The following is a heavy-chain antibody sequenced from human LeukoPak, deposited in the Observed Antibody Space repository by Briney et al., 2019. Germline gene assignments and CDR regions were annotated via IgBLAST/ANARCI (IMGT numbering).Heavy chain of an antibody. CDR1: GFTFSTFA. D-gene: IGHD2-8*02. CDR2: IFPSGGEI. CDR3: ATYRQVLLPFES. V-gene: IGHV3-23*01. J-gene: IGHJ4*02. Sequence: GGSPRLSCAASGFTFSTFAMIWVRQPPGKGLEWVSSIFPSGGEIHYADSVRGRFTISRDNSKSTLSLQMNSLRAEDTAIYYCATYRQVLLPFESWGQGTLVTVSS.